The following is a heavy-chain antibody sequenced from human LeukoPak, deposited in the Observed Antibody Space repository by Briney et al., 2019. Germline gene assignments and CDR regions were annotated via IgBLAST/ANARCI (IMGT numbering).Heavy chain of an antibody. J-gene: IGHJ4*02. D-gene: IGHD4-17*01. CDR2: IRSSGSSI. CDR3: ARGRVTGDYVRDFDY. CDR1: GFTFSSFE. Sequence: GGSLRLSCAASGFTFSSFEMNWVRQTPGKGLEWVSYIRSSGSSIYYADSVKGRFTISRDNAKNSLYLQMNSLRAADTAVYYCARGRVTGDYVRDFDYWGQGTLVTVSS. V-gene: IGHV3-48*03.